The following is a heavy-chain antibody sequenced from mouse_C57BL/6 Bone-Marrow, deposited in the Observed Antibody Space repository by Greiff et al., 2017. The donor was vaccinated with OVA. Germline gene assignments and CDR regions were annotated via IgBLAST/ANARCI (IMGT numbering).Heavy chain of an antibody. D-gene: IGHD1-1*01. CDR3: ARHGGGDGSNAMDY. CDR2: INSDGGST. V-gene: IGHV5-2*01. Sequence: EVQLQQSGGGLVQPGESLKLSCESNEYEFPSHDMSWVRKTPEKRLELVAAINSDGGSTYYPDTMERRFIISRDNTKKTLYLQMSRLRSEDTALYYCARHGGGDGSNAMDYWGQGTSVTVSS. CDR1: EYEFPSHD. J-gene: IGHJ4*01.